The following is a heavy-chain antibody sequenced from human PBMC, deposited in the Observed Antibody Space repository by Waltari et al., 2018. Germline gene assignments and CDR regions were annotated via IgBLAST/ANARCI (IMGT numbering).Heavy chain of an antibody. CDR3: ATYIGASIGTAAFDV. Sequence: QLQLQESGPGLGKPSETLSLTCNVSGCSITSNRHYWAWIRQPPGQGPEWIATVSYNGATYSSPSLKSRVTVSRDTSKNHLSLKLGSVIAADTAVYYCATYIGASIGTAAFDVWGQGTMVTVSS. J-gene: IGHJ3*01. CDR1: GCSITSNRHY. D-gene: IGHD5-12*01. V-gene: IGHV4-39*02. CDR2: VSYNGAT.